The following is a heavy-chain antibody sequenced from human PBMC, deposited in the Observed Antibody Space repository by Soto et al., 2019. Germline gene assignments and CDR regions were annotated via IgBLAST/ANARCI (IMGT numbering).Heavy chain of an antibody. CDR1: GGSINTDDYL. CDR2: IHNSGNA. J-gene: IGHJ2*01. V-gene: IGHV4-31*03. CDR3: ARGPRTTRYFDP. D-gene: IGHD1-7*01. Sequence: QVQLQESGPGLVTPSQTLSLTCTVSGGSINTDDYLWSWIRQHPGAGLEWIGYIHNSGNAYFNPSLKSRTSLSIDTSTNQFSLNLDSATAADTAVYYCARGPRTTRYFDPWGRGTLVTVSS.